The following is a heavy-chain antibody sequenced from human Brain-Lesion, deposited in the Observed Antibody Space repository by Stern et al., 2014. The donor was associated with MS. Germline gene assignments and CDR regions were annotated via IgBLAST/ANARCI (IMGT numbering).Heavy chain of an antibody. D-gene: IGHD2-21*01. CDR2: ITWDGGST. CDR3: AGGLGF. J-gene: IGHJ4*02. V-gene: IGHV3-43D*03. CDR1: GFTFDDYA. Sequence: QLVESGGVVVQHGGSLRLSCAASGFTFDDYAMHWVRQAPGKGLEWVSLITWDGGSTSYTDSVKGRFSISRDNRKSFLYLQMNSLRPEDTALYYCAGGLGFWGRGTLVTVSS.